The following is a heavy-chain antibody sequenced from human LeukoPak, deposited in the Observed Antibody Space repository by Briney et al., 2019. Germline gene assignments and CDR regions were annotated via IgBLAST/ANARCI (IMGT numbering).Heavy chain of an antibody. Sequence: GGPLRLSCAASGFTFSNYGMHWVRQAPGKGLAWVAVIGNDGTPAYFADSVKGRFTISRDNSKNTLHLQMNSLRAEDTAIYYCARDWTPFDYWGQGTLVTVSS. D-gene: IGHD2-15*01. CDR3: ARDWTPFDY. V-gene: IGHV3-30*03. J-gene: IGHJ4*02. CDR1: GFTFSNYG. CDR2: IGNDGTPA.